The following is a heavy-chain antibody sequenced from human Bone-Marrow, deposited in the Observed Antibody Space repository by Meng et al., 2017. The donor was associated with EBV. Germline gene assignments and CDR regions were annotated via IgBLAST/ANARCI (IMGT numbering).Heavy chain of an antibody. CDR1: GGSISSNNG. J-gene: IGHJ4*02. D-gene: IGHD3-22*01. V-gene: IGHV4-4*02. CDR3: AKGGGYYYDSSGFHYDY. CDR2: IDHSGST. Sequence: QGQVQEPGSGLVKPSGPLSPTCAVSGGSISSNNGWSWVRQPPGKGLECIGEIDHSGSTNYNPSLKSRVTISVDKSKNQFSLKLSSVTAADTAVYYCAKGGGYYYDSSGFHYDYWGQGTLVTVSS.